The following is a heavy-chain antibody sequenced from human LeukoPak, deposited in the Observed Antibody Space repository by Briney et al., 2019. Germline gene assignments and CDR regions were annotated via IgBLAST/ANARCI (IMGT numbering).Heavy chain of an antibody. Sequence: PSETLSLTCAVYGVSFSGYYWSWIRQPPGKGLEWIGEINHSGSTDYNPSLKSRVTISVDTSMNQFSLKLNSVTAADTAVYYCARREEMATIYYWGQGTLVTVSS. V-gene: IGHV4-34*01. CDR1: GVSFSGYY. J-gene: IGHJ4*02. D-gene: IGHD5-24*01. CDR3: ARREEMATIYY. CDR2: INHSGST.